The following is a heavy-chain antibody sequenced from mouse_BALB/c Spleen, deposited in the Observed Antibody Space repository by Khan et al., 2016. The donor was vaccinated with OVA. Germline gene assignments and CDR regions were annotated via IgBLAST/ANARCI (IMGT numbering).Heavy chain of an antibody. CDR2: ISSGGSYT. Sequence: EVELVESGGGLVKPGGSLKLSCAASGFTFSSYAMSWVRQTPEKRLEWVATISSGGSYTYYPDSVKGRFTISRDNAKNTLYLQMSGLRSEETAMYYGARQGGIYDGPFDYWGQGTTLTVSS. V-gene: IGHV5-9-3*01. CDR3: ARQGGIYDGPFDY. D-gene: IGHD2-3*01. J-gene: IGHJ2*01. CDR1: GFTFSSYA.